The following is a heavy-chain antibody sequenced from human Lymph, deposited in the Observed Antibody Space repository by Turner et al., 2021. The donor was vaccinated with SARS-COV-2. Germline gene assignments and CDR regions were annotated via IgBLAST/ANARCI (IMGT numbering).Heavy chain of an antibody. CDR1: GFTFDDYA. CDR2: INWSGGSI. V-gene: IGHV3-9*01. D-gene: IGHD1-26*01. Sequence: EVQLVESGGGLVQPGRSLSLSCASSGFTFDDYAMHWVRQAQGKGREWVSGINWSGGSIAYADSVKGRFTISRDNPKNSLYLQMNSLRAEDTAFYYCAKDLAGTYYSSFDYWGQGTLVTVSS. CDR3: AKDLAGTYYSSFDY. J-gene: IGHJ4*02.